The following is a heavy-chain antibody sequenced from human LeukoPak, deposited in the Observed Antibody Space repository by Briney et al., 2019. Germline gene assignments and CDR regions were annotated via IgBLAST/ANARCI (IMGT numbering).Heavy chain of an antibody. CDR1: GFTFSTYT. CDR2: VSSTSSYI. D-gene: IGHD1-26*01. Sequence: GGSLRLSCAASGFTFSTYTISWVRQAPGKGLEWVSAVSSTSSYIFYADSVKGRFTLSRDNAKNSLDLRMNSLRAEDTAVYYCARVVGAKAYDAFDIWGQGTMVTVSS. CDR3: ARVVGAKAYDAFDI. V-gene: IGHV3-21*01. J-gene: IGHJ3*02.